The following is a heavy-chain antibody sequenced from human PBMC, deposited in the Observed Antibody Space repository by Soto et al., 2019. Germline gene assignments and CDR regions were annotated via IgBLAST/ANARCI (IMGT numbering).Heavy chain of an antibody. D-gene: IGHD6-6*01. CDR1: GFTFSSYA. J-gene: IGHJ4*02. V-gene: IGHV3-64*01. CDR3: ARRVSGSSSGYDY. Sequence: EGSLRLSCAASGFTFSSYAMHWVRQAPGKGLEYVSAISSNGGSTYYANSVKGRFTISRDNSKNTLYLQMGSLRGEDMAVYYCARRVSGSSSGYDYWGQGTLVTVSS. CDR2: ISSNGGST.